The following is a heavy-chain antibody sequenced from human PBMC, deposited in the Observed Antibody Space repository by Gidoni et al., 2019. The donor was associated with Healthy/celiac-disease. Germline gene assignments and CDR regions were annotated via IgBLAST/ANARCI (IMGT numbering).Heavy chain of an antibody. CDR3: AREGWNPAFGAYFDY. D-gene: IGHD3-3*01. Sequence: APGQGLEWMGGIIPIFGTANYAQKFQGRVTITADESTSTAYMELSSLRSEDTAVYYCAREGWNPAFGAYFDYWGQGTLVTVSS. CDR2: IIPIFGTA. J-gene: IGHJ4*02. V-gene: IGHV1-69*01.